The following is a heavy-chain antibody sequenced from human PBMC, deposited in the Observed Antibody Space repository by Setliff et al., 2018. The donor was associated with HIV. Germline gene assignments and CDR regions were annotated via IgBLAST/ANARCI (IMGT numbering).Heavy chain of an antibody. CDR1: GYTFTTYG. V-gene: IGHV1-18*04. Sequence: ASVKVSCKASGYTFTTYGISWVRQAPGHGLEWMGWISPNFGHTKYAQRFLDRATMTIDTATSRAYMELRSLRSDDTAVYFCARLGSGWSDSYYYAMDIWGQGTTVTVSS. CDR3: ARLGSGWSDSYYYAMDI. CDR2: ISPNFGHT. J-gene: IGHJ6*02. D-gene: IGHD6-19*01.